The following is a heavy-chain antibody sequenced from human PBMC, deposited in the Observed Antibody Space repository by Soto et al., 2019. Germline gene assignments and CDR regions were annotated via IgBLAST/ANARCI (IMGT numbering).Heavy chain of an antibody. D-gene: IGHD2-2*03. Sequence: SETLSLPYTVSDDSISSYSCSWILQPPGKGLEWIGNIHYNGNTKYSPSLKSRVTMSVDTSKNHFSPKLISVTTADTAVYFCAREGNLGRWIQPLDSWGQGTLVTVPQ. CDR1: DDSISSYS. CDR2: IHYNGNT. J-gene: IGHJ4*02. CDR3: AREGNLGRWIQPLDS. V-gene: IGHV4-59*01.